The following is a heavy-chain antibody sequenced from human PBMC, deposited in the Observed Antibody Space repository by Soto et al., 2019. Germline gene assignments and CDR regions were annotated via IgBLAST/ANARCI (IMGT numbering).Heavy chain of an antibody. J-gene: IGHJ4*02. CDR3: ARHRIEVVWRGFDF. CDR1: TDSSSFTNSY. CDR2: SSYNGGT. D-gene: IGHD3-10*01. V-gene: IGHV4-39*01. Sequence: SETLSLTCTVSTDSSSFTNSYWGWIRQPPGKGLQWIGSSSYNGGTFYNPSLKGRVVISFDTSKKQSSLQVTSVTATDTAVYFCARHRIEVVWRGFDFWGQGSPVTVSS.